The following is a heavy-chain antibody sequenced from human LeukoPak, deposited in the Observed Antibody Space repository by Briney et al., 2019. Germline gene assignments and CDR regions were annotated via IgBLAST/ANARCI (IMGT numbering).Heavy chain of an antibody. V-gene: IGHV3-21*01. CDR1: GFTFSSYG. Sequence: PGGSLRLSCAASGFTFSSYGMNWVRKAQGPGLEWVSSITSSSSYIYYADSVKGRFTISRDNAKNSLYLQMNSLRAEDTAVYYCARSYSSSRGTFDYWGQGTLVTVSS. CDR3: ARSYSSSRGTFDY. CDR2: ITSSSSYI. J-gene: IGHJ4*02. D-gene: IGHD6-6*01.